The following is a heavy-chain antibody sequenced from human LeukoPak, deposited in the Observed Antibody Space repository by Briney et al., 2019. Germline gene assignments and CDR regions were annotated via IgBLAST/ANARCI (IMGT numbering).Heavy chain of an antibody. CDR2: INPNSGGT. D-gene: IGHD3-10*01. CDR1: GYTFTGYY. CDR3: ARYHGSYYFDY. J-gene: IGHJ4*02. Sequence: ASVKVSCKASGYTFTGYYMHWVRQAPARGREWMGWINPNSGGTNYAQKFQGRVTMTRDTSINTAYMELSRLRSDDTAVYYCARYHGSYYFDYWGQGTLVTVSS. V-gene: IGHV1-2*02.